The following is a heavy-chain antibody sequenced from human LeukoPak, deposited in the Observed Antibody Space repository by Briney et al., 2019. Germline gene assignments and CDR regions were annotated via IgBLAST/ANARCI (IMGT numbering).Heavy chain of an antibody. CDR1: GFTFSDYY. D-gene: IGHD1-26*01. CDR3: ARRKSSGSYPEIYFDY. Sequence: GGSLRLSCAASGFTFSDYYMSWIRQAPGKGLEWVSYISTSSSYTNYADSVKGRFTISRDNAKNSLYLQMNSLRAEDTAVYYCARRKSSGSYPEIYFDYWGQGTLVIVSS. V-gene: IGHV3-11*06. CDR2: ISTSSSYT. J-gene: IGHJ4*02.